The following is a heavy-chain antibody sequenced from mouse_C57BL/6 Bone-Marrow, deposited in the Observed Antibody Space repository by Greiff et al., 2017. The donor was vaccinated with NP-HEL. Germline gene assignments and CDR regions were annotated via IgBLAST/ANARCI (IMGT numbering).Heavy chain of an antibody. CDR3: AREPYSKPSY. Sequence: QSGPGLVKPSQSLSLTCSVTGYSITSGYYWNWIRQFQGNKLEWMGYISYDGSNNYNPSLKNRISITRDTSKIQFFLKLNSVTTEDTATYYCAREPYSKPSYWGQGTLVTVSA. CDR1: GYSITSGYY. J-gene: IGHJ3*01. D-gene: IGHD2-5*01. V-gene: IGHV3-6*01. CDR2: ISYDGSN.